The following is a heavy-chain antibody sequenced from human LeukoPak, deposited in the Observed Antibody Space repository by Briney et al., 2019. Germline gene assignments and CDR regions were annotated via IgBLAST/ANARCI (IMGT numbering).Heavy chain of an antibody. CDR1: GYPISSGYY. V-gene: IGHV4-38-2*01. CDR2: IYHSGST. J-gene: IGHJ4*02. CDR3: ARLSGAPIRHPIYHFDY. Sequence: HPSETLSLTCAVSGYPISSGYYWGWIRQPPGKGLEWIGNIYHSGSTYKNPSLKSRVTISLDTSKNQFSLSLSSVTAADTAMYYCARLSGAPIRHPIYHFDYWGQGTLVTVSS. D-gene: IGHD2-2*02.